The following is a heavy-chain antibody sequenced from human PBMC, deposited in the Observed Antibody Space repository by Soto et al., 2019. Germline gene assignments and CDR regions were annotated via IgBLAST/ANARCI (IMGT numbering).Heavy chain of an antibody. CDR1: GDSISISNYY. D-gene: IGHD6-6*01. J-gene: IGHJ4*02. Sequence: PSETLSLTCTVSGDSISISNYYWGWIRQPPGKGLEWIGIIYYSGTTYYNPSLKSRVTISVDTSKNQFSLKLSSVTAADTAVYYCARLEYTPSSHDYWGQGTLVTVSS. CDR2: IYYSGTT. V-gene: IGHV4-39*01. CDR3: ARLEYTPSSHDY.